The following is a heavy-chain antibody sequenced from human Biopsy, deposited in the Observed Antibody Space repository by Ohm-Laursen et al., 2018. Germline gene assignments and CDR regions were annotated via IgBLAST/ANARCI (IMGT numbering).Heavy chain of an antibody. CDR2: ICYDGTNE. CDR1: GFTFGHYA. D-gene: IGHD6-19*01. V-gene: IGHV3-33*04. CDR3: ARGLSSGWYGYFDV. Sequence: SLRLSCTAPGFTFGHYAMHWVRQAPGKGLEWISLICYDGTNEDYADSVKGRFTISRDNSKNTLYLQINTLTLEDTAFYYCARGLSSGWYGYFDVWGRGTLVTVSS. J-gene: IGHJ2*01.